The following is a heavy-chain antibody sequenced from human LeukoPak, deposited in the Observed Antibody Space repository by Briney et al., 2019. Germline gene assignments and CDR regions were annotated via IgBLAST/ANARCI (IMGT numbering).Heavy chain of an antibody. CDR2: INHSGSS. Sequence: AETLSLTCAVYGGSFSGYYWSWIRQPPGKGLEWIGEINHSGSSNYNPSLKSRVTISVDTSKNQFSLKLSSVTAADTAVYYCARGEDGDYYFQHWGQGTLVTVSS. J-gene: IGHJ1*01. D-gene: IGHD4-17*01. V-gene: IGHV4-34*01. CDR3: ARGEDGDYYFQH. CDR1: GGSFSGYY.